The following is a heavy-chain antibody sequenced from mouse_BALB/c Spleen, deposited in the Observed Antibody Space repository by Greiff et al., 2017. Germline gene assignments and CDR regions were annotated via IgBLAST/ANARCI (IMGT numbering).Heavy chain of an antibody. CDR2: INPYNDGT. CDR3: AIRSDYDYDEGYFDV. D-gene: IGHD2-4*01. J-gene: IGHJ1*01. V-gene: IGHV1-14*01. CDR1: GYTFTSYV. Sequence: EVQLQQSGPELVKPGASVKMSCKASGYTFTSYVMHWVKQKPGQGLEWIGYINPYNDGTKYNEKFKGKATLTSDKSSSTAYMELSSLTSEDSAVYYCAIRSDYDYDEGYFDVWGAGTTVTVSS.